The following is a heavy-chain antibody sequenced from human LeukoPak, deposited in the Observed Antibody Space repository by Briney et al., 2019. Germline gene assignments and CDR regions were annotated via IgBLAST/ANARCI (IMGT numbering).Heavy chain of an antibody. V-gene: IGHV3-23*01. CDR3: ARDRHRYSYDTGGYPPY. J-gene: IGHJ4*02. Sequence: GGSLRLSCAASGFTFSNYALNWVRQAPGKGLEWVSAISGNGASTYYADSVKGRFTISRDNAKNSLYLQMNSLRAEDTAVYYCARDRHRYSYDTGGYPPYWGQGTLVTVSS. CDR1: GFTFSNYA. D-gene: IGHD3-22*01. CDR2: ISGNGAST.